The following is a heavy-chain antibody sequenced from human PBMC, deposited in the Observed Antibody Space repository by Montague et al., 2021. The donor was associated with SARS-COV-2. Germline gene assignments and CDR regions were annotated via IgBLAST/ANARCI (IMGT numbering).Heavy chain of an antibody. D-gene: IGHD3-10*01. CDR1: GFTFSSYG. CDR2: IWYDGSSK. J-gene: IGHJ4*02. Sequence: CLRLSCVASGFTFSSYGMHWVRQAPGKGLEWVAVIWYDGSSKYYADSVKGRFTISRDNSKNTLYLQMNSLRAEDTAVYYCARERGNDYGDYWGQGTLVTVSS. V-gene: IGHV3-33*01. CDR3: ARERGNDYGDY.